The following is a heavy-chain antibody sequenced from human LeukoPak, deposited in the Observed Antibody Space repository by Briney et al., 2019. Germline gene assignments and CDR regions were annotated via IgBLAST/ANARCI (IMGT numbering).Heavy chain of an antibody. J-gene: IGHJ4*02. V-gene: IGHV3-15*01. Sequence: GGSLRLSCAASGFTFSNAWMSWVRQAPGKGLEWVGRIKSKTDGGTTDYAAPVKGRFTVSRDDSKNTLYLQMNSLKTEDTAVYYCTTDPESDYYDSSGYYYEYYFDYWGQGTLVTVSS. CDR2: IKSKTDGGTT. CDR3: TTDPESDYYDSSGYYYEYYFDY. D-gene: IGHD3-22*01. CDR1: GFTFSNAW.